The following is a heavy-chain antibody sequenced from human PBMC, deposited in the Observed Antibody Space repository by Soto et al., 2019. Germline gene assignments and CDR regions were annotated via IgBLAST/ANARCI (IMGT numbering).Heavy chain of an antibody. CDR2: ISYDGSNK. Sequence: GGSLRLSCAASGFTFSSYAMHWVRQAPGKGLEWVAVISYDGSNKYYAESVKGRFTISRDNSKNTLYLQMNSLRAEDTDVYYCARGDGDRYDGHGYLGRHWGQGSLVTVSS. V-gene: IGHV3-30-3*01. CDR1: GFTFSSYA. J-gene: IGHJ4*02. CDR3: ARGDGDRYDGHGYLGRH. D-gene: IGHD2-21*01.